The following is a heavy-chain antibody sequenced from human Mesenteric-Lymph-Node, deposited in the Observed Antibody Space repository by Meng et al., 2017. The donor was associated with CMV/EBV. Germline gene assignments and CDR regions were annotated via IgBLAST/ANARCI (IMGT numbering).Heavy chain of an antibody. V-gene: IGHV4-61*08. CDR1: GVSVTSGAYH. Sequence: VKLQEAGPGPGKPSETLSLTCIVSGVSVTSGAYHWSWIRQSPGKGLEWIGYIYGTGITIYNPSLKSRVTILLETSKNQFSLKLNSVTTADTAVYYCAKSRSSTPGIVDDWGQGTLVTVSS. J-gene: IGHJ4*02. CDR2: IYGTGIT. CDR3: AKSRSSTPGIVDD. D-gene: IGHD2/OR15-2a*01.